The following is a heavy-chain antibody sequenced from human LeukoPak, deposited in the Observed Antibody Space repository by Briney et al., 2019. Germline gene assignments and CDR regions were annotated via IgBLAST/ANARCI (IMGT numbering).Heavy chain of an antibody. CDR2: IYYSGST. V-gene: IGHV4-59*01. Sequence: PSETLSLTCTVSGGSISSYYWSWIRQPPGKGREWIGYIYYSGSTNYNPSLKSRVTISVDTSKNQFSLKLSSVTAADTAVYYCARRVVITADAFDIWAQGTMVTVSS. CDR1: GGSISSYY. J-gene: IGHJ3*02. CDR3: ARRVVITADAFDI. D-gene: IGHD3-22*01.